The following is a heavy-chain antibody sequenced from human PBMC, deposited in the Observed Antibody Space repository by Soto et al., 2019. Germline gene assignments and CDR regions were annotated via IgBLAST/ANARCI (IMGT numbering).Heavy chain of an antibody. Sequence: QVQLVQSGAEVKKPGASVKVSCKASGYTFTSYGISWVRQAPGQGLEWMGWISTYNGNTNYAQKLQGRVTMTTDTATSTAYMELRSLRSDDTAMYYCVRDRSGHGYLVYWGQGTLVTVSS. J-gene: IGHJ4*02. CDR2: ISTYNGNT. CDR1: GYTFTSYG. CDR3: VRDRSGHGYLVY. D-gene: IGHD5-18*01. V-gene: IGHV1-18*01.